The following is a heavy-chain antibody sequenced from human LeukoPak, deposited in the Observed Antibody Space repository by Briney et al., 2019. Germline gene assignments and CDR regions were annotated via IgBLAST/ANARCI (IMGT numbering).Heavy chain of an antibody. CDR1: GFTFSSYG. D-gene: IGHD2-15*01. CDR3: AKDRGIVVVVALTGGMDV. CDR2: ISYDGSNK. J-gene: IGHJ6*02. Sequence: GRSLRLSCAASGFTFSSYGMHWVRQAPGKGLEWVAVISYDGSNKYYADSVKGRFTISRDNSKNTLYLQMNSLRAEDTAVYYCAKDRGIVVVVALTGGMDVWGQGTTVTVSS. V-gene: IGHV3-30*18.